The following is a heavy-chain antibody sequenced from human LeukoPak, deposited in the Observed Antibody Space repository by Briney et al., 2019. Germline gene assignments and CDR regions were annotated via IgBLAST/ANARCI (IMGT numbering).Heavy chain of an antibody. CDR3: ARWMATVTTPDY. CDR2: INPNSGGT. D-gene: IGHD4-11*01. CDR1: GYTFNAFY. V-gene: IGHV1-2*02. J-gene: IGHJ4*02. Sequence: ASVTVSCLASGYTFNAFYLHWVRQAPGQGLELMGWINPNSGGTNYAQKCQGRVTMTRDTSISTAYMELSRLRSDDTAVYYCARWMATVTTPDYWGQGTLVTVSS.